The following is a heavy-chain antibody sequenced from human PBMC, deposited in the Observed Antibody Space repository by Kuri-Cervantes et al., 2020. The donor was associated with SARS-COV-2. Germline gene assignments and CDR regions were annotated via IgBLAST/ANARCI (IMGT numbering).Heavy chain of an antibody. J-gene: IGHJ6*03. Sequence: GESLKISCAASGFTFSSYWMSWVRQAPGKGLEWVANIKQDGSEKYYVDSVKGRFTISRDNAKNSLYLQMNSLRAEDTAVYYCANNWDSSSWHENYYYYMDVWGKGTTVTVSS. CDR2: IKQDGSEK. CDR3: ANNWDSSSWHENYYYYMDV. D-gene: IGHD6-13*01. V-gene: IGHV3-7*01. CDR1: GFTFSSYW.